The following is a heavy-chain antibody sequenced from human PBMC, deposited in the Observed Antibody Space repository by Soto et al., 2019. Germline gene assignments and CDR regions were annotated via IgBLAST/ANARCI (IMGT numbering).Heavy chain of an antibody. J-gene: IGHJ4*02. D-gene: IGHD5-18*01. V-gene: IGHV3-48*03. CDR2: ISSSGSTI. CDR3: ARRGYTALELDY. CDR1: GFTFSSYE. Sequence: QAGGSLRLSCAASGFTFSSYEMNWVRQAPGKGLEWVSYISSSGSTIYYADSVKGRFTISRDNAKNSLYLQMNSLRAEDTAVYYCARRGYTALELDYWGQGTLVTVSS.